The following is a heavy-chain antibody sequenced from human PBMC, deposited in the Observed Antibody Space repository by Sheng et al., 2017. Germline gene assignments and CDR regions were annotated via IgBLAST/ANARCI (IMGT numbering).Heavy chain of an antibody. J-gene: IGHJ5*02. CDR2: INVGNGNT. V-gene: IGHV1-3*01. CDR1: GYTFSSYA. CDR3: AREEDIVATSWLPTP. D-gene: IGHD5-12*01. Sequence: QVQLVQSGAEVKKPGASVKVSCKASGYTFSSYAMHWVRQAPGQRLEWMGWINVGNGNTKYSQKFQGRVTITRDTSASTAYMELSSLRSEDTAVYYCAREEDIVATSWLPTPWGQGTLVTV.